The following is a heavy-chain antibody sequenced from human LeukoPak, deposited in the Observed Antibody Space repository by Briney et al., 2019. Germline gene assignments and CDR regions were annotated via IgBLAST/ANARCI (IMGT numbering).Heavy chain of an antibody. J-gene: IGHJ4*02. D-gene: IGHD3-9*01. CDR3: VTSHY. Sequence: GASVKVSCKASGYTFTGYYLHWGRQAPGQGLEWMGWINPNSGGTNYAQRFQGRISMTRDTSISTAYMELNRLRSDDTAVYYCVTSHYWGQGTLVTVSS. V-gene: IGHV1-2*02. CDR1: GYTFTGYY. CDR2: INPNSGGT.